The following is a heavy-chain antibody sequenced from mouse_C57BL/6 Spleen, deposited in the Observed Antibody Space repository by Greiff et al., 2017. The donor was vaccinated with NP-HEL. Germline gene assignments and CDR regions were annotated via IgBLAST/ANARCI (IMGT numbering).Heavy chain of an antibody. Sequence: EVKLMESGEGLVKPGGSLKLSCAASGFTFSSYAMSWVRQTPEKRLEWVAYISSGGDYIYYADTVKGRFTISSANARNTLYLQMSSLKSEDTDMYYCTRERVMGTTSWFADWGQGTLVTVSA. CDR1: GFTFSSYA. CDR2: ISSGGDYI. V-gene: IGHV5-9-1*02. J-gene: IGHJ3*01. D-gene: IGHD2-14*01. CDR3: TRERVMGTTSWFAD.